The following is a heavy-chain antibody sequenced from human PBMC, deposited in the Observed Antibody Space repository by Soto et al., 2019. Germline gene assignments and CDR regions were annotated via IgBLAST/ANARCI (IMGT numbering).Heavy chain of an antibody. CDR2: IKSKSVGGTT. Sequence: EVQLVESGGGLVKPGGSLTLSCAASGFSFSNVWMSWVRQAPGKGLEWVGHIKSKSVGGTTDYTAPVKGRFTISRDDSIVTLYLQLNSLKTEDTAVYYCTTYSTQTFCYGGRCYFVQTKIHDSWGQGILVSVSS. J-gene: IGHJ4*02. D-gene: IGHD2-15*01. CDR1: GFSFSNVW. V-gene: IGHV3-15*01. CDR3: TTYSTQTFCYGGRCYFVQTKIHDS.